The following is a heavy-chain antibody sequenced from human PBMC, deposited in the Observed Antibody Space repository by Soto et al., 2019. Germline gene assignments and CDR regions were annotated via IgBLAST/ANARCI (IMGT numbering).Heavy chain of an antibody. J-gene: IGHJ3*02. CDR3: ASMYSSSWYDGDDAFAI. V-gene: IGHV4-59*01. CDR2: IYYSGST. D-gene: IGHD6-13*01. Sequence: SETLSLTCTVSGGSISSYYWSWIRQPPGKGLEWIGYIYYSGSTNYNPSLKSRVTISVDTSKNQFSLKLSSVTAADTAVYYCASMYSSSWYDGDDAFAIWGQGTMVTVSS. CDR1: GGSISSYY.